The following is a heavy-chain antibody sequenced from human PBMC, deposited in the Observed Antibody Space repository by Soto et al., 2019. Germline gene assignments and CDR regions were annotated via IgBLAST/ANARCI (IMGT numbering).Heavy chain of an antibody. J-gene: IGHJ4*02. V-gene: IGHV4-39*01. CDR2: IYNSGYT. Sequence: QLQLQESGPGLVKPSETLSLTCTVSGASMSSSDHYWGWIRQPPGKGLEWFGGIYNSGYTYYNPSLTSRVTISVDTSKSQFSLKLTSVTAADTAVYLGATSIGTRSGDYWGQGTLVTVSS. CDR3: ATSIGTRSGDY. CDR1: GASMSSSDHY. D-gene: IGHD6-6*01.